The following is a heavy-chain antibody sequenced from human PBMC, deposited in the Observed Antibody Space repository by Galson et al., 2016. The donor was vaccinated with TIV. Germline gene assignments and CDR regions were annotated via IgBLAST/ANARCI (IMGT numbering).Heavy chain of an antibody. D-gene: IGHD1-26*01. V-gene: IGHV6-1*01. CDR1: GDSVSSNTAA. CDR2: TYYRCKWYN. CDR3: SRDHLGAGPAFDY. J-gene: IGHJ4*02. Sequence: CAISGDSVSSNTAARNWMRQSPSRGLEELGRTYYRCKWYNDYAVFVTSRITINPDTSKNQFSLQVNSVTPEDTAVYYCSRDHLGAGPAFDYWGQGTLVTVSS.